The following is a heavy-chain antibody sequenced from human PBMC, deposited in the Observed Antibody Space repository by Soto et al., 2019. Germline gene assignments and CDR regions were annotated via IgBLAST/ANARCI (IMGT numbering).Heavy chain of an antibody. CDR2: VYYSGGT. J-gene: IGHJ3*02. Sequence: PSETLSLTCTVSDGSISTYYWSWIRQPPGKGLEWIGYVYYSGGTNYNPSLKSRVTISVDTSKNQFSLNLSSVTAADTAVYYCALHGITGSYYDVFDIWGQGTMVTVSS. D-gene: IGHD1-26*01. CDR3: ALHGITGSYYDVFDI. V-gene: IGHV4-59*08. CDR1: DGSISTYY.